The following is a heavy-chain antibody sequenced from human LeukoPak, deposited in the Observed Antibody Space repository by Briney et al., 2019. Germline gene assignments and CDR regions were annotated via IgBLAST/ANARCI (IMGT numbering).Heavy chain of an antibody. J-gene: IGHJ4*02. CDR3: ARGGYDY. CDR1: GFTFSSYA. V-gene: IGHV3-30-3*01. Sequence: GGSLRLSCAASGFTFSSYAMHWVRQAPGKGLEWVAVISYDGSNKYYADAVKGRFTISRDNSKNTLYLQMNSLRAEDTAVYYCARGGYDYWGQGTLVTVSS. D-gene: IGHD5-18*01. CDR2: ISYDGSNK.